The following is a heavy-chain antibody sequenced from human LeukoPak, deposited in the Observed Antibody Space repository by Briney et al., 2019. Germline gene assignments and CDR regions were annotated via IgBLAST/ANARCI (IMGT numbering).Heavy chain of an antibody. D-gene: IGHD1-1*01. CDR3: ARDHNYAFDN. V-gene: IGHV3-48*01. J-gene: IGHJ4*02. CDR1: GFPFIEYS. CDR2: IGIDSGNT. Sequence: PGGSLRLSCTASGFPFIEYSMNWVRQAPGKGLEWISYIGIDSGNTKYAASVRGRFTISADKAKNSLYLQMNSLRVEDTAVHYCARDHNYAFDNWGQGTLVSVAS.